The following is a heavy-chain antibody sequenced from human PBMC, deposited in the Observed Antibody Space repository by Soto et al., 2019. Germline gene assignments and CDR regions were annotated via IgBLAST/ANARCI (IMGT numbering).Heavy chain of an antibody. CDR2: SGNKPNSYIT. V-gene: IGHV3-72*01. D-gene: IGHD3-10*01. Sequence: EVQLVESGGGLVQPGGSLRLSCAVSGFIFSDHYMDWVRQAPGKGLEWVGRSGNKPNSYITEYAASVKDRFTITRDDSNTSLYLHMDSLKSVDTAVYYCAGESRSGFGAAGGDFDYWGQGTMVTVSS. J-gene: IGHJ4*02. CDR3: AGESRSGFGAAGGDFDY. CDR1: GFIFSDHY.